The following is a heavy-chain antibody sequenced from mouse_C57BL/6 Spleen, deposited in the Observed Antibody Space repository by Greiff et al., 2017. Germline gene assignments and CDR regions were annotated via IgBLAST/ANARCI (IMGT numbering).Heavy chain of an antibody. CDR2: IWRGGST. Sequence: VKLMESGPGLVQPSQSLSITCTVSGFSLTSYGVHWVRQSPGKGLEWLGVIWRGGSTDYNAAFMSRLSITKDNSKSQVFFKMNSLQADDTAIYYCAKTEDYDGAMDYWGQGTSVTVSS. J-gene: IGHJ4*01. D-gene: IGHD2-4*01. CDR3: AKTEDYDGAMDY. V-gene: IGHV2-5*01. CDR1: GFSLTSYG.